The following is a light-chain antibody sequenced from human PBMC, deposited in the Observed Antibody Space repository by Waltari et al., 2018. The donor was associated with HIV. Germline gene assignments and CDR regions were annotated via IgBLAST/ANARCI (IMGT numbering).Light chain of an antibody. V-gene: IGLV1-36*01. CDR3: AAWDDSLNGVV. Sequence: QSVLTQPPSVSEAPRQRVTLSCSGSSSNIGNNAVNWYQQLPGKPPRLLIYYDDLLASGVSDRFSGSKSGTSASLAISGLQSEDESDYYCAAWDDSLNGVVFGGGTKLTVL. J-gene: IGLJ2*01. CDR1: SSNIGNNA. CDR2: YDD.